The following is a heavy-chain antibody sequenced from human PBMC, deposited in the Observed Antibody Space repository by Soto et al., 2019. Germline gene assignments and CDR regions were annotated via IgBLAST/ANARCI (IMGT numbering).Heavy chain of an antibody. CDR2: ISSSSSTI. CDR3: ARVNTDGQSLISNQYWYFDL. J-gene: IGHJ2*01. D-gene: IGHD6-19*01. CDR1: GFTFSSYS. V-gene: IGHV3-48*01. Sequence: GRSLRLSCAASGFTFSSYSMNWVRQAPGKGLEWVSYISSSSSTIYYADSVNGRFTISRDNAKNSLYLQMNSLRAEDTAVYYSARVNTDGQSLISNQYWYFDLWGRGTLVTVSS.